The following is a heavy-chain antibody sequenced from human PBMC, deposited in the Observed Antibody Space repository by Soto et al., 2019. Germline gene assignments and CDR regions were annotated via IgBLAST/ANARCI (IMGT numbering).Heavy chain of an antibody. Sequence: SVKASCKASGATFSSYAIRWVRQAPGQGFAWMGGIIPIFGTANYAQKFQGRVTITADESTSTAYMELSSLRSEGTAVYYCARPLESIVVVTAWDYYYGMDVWGQGTTVTVSS. D-gene: IGHD2-21*02. V-gene: IGHV1-69*13. CDR3: ARPLESIVVVTAWDYYYGMDV. J-gene: IGHJ6*02. CDR2: IIPIFGTA. CDR1: GATFSSYA.